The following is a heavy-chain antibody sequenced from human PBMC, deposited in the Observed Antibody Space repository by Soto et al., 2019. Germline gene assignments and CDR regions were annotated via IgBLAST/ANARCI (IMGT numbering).Heavy chain of an antibody. CDR1: GFTFSSYA. Sequence: QVQLVESGGGVVQPGRSLRLSCAASGFTFSSYAMHWVRQAPGKGLEWVAVISYDGSDKYYADSVKGRFTISRDNSKNTRNMQMNSLRADDTAVYYSAKALVELSPASYDYWGQGNLITVSS. CDR3: AKALVELSPASYDY. J-gene: IGHJ4*02. CDR2: ISYDGSDK. V-gene: IGHV3-30*18. D-gene: IGHD3-16*02.